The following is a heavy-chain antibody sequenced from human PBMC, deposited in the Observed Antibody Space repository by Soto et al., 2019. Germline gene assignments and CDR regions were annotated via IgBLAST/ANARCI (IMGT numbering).Heavy chain of an antibody. CDR1: GYRFSTYG. J-gene: IGHJ4*02. V-gene: IGHV1-18*01. CDR3: ARADPTTETTIDFDY. D-gene: IGHD1-1*01. CDR2: INTYTGHA. Sequence: QVQLVQSGPEVKKPGASVKVSCKASGYRFSTYGVTWVRQAPGQGLEWVGWINTYTGHAVYAPKFQGRVTITTDTSTTTASMELWELRSDDTAIYYCARADPTTETTIDFDYWGQGTLVTISS.